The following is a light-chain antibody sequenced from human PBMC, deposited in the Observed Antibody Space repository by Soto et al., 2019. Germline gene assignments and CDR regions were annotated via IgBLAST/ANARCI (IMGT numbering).Light chain of an antibody. CDR1: QEISNY. V-gene: IGKV1-33*01. Sequence: DIHMIQSPSSLSASVGDRVTITCQASQEISNYLNWYQQKPGKAPKLLIYDASNLERGVPSRFSGRGSGTDFTFTISSLQPEDFATYYCQQYDHLPRTFGRGTKVEIK. J-gene: IGKJ1*01. CDR3: QQYDHLPRT. CDR2: DAS.